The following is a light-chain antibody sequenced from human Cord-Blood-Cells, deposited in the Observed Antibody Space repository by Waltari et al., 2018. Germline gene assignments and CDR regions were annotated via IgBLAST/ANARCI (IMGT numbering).Light chain of an antibody. J-gene: IGKJ1*01. Sequence: EIVLTQSPGTLSLSPGERATLSCRASQSVSSSHLAWYQQNPGQAPRLLIYGASSRATGIPDRFSGSGSGTDFTLTISRLEPEDFAVYYCQQYGSSPPTFGQGTKVEIK. CDR1: QSVSSSH. CDR3: QQYGSSPPT. CDR2: GAS. V-gene: IGKV3-20*01.